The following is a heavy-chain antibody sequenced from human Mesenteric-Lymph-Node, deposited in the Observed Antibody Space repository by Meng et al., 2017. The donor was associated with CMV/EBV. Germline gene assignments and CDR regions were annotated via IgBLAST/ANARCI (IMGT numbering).Heavy chain of an antibody. CDR2: ISWDGGST. V-gene: IGHV3-43D*03. J-gene: IGHJ4*02. CDR3: ARGSYQPLLLSALDY. CDR1: GFTFDDYA. D-gene: IGHD2-15*01. Sequence: GGSLRLSCAASGFTFDDYAMHWVRQAPGKGLEWVSLISWDGGSTYYADSVKGRFTISRDNAKNSLYLQINSLRAEDTAVYYCARGSYQPLLLSALDYWGQGTLVTVSS.